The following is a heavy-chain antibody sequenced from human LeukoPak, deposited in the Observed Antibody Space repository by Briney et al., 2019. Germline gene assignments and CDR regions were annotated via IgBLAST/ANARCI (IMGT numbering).Heavy chain of an antibody. CDR3: ARSSLDWYFDL. J-gene: IGHJ2*01. D-gene: IGHD3-16*02. Sequence: SETLSLTCAVYGGSFSGYYWSWIRQPPGKGLEWIGYIYYSGSTNYNPSLKSRVTISVDTSKNQFSLKLSSVTAADTAVYYCARSSLDWYFDLWGRGTLVTVSS. V-gene: IGHV4-59*01. CDR1: GGSFSGYY. CDR2: IYYSGST.